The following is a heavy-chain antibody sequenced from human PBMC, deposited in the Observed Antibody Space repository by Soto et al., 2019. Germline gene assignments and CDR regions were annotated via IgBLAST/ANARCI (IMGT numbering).Heavy chain of an antibody. CDR2: IIPIFGTA. J-gene: IGHJ3*02. CDR3: ASLTYYYDSSGLKDRGDAFDI. CDR1: GYTFTGYC. D-gene: IGHD3-22*01. V-gene: IGHV1-69*13. Sequence: ASVKVSCKASGYTFTGYCMHWVRQAPGQGLEWMGGIIPIFGTANYAQKFQGRATITADESTSTAYMELSSLRSEDTAVYYCASLTYYYDSSGLKDRGDAFDIRGQGTMVTVSS.